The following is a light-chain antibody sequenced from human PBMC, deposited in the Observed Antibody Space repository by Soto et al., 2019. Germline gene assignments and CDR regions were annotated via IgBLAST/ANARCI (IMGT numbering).Light chain of an antibody. CDR1: QSVRSNY. CDR2: GAS. Sequence: EIVLTQSPFTLSLSPWQRATLSCMASQSVRSNYVAWYQQKPGQAPRLLISGASSRATGIPDRFSGSGSGTDFTLTISRLEPEDFALYYCQQYGSSPINFGQGTRLEIK. V-gene: IGKV3-20*01. J-gene: IGKJ5*01. CDR3: QQYGSSPIN.